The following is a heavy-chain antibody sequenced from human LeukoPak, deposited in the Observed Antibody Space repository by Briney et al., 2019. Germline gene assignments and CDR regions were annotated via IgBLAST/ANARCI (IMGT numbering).Heavy chain of an antibody. CDR3: ARGHVDTAMVRE. D-gene: IGHD5-18*01. Sequence: ASVKVSCKASGGTFSSYAISWVRQAPGQGLEWMGGIIPIFGTANYAQKFQGRVTITADESTSTAYMELSSLRSEDTAVYYCARGHVDTAMVREWGQGTLVTVSS. V-gene: IGHV1-69*13. CDR2: IIPIFGTA. J-gene: IGHJ4*02. CDR1: GGTFSSYA.